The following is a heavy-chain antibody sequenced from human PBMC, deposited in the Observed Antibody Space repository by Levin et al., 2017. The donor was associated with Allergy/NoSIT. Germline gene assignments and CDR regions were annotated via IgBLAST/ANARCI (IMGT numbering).Heavy chain of an antibody. D-gene: IGHD1-26*01. J-gene: IGHJ4*02. CDR2: INPDGSIT. CDR1: GFTFSTYW. Sequence: SCATSGFTFSTYWMNWVRQAPGKGLVWVSLINPDGSITTYADSVKGRFTISRDNAKNTVYLQMNSLRAEDTAVYYCARDLAGSPDYWGQGTLVTVSS. V-gene: IGHV3-74*01. CDR3: ARDLAGSPDY.